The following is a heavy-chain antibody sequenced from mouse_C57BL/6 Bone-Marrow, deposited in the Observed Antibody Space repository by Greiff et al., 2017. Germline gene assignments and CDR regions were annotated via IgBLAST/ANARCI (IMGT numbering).Heavy chain of an antibody. CDR3: AREGLAGFAY. CDR1: GYTFTSYW. V-gene: IGHV1-50*01. J-gene: IGHJ3*01. CDR2: IDPSDSYT. Sequence: VQLQQPGAELVKPGASVKLSCKASGYTFTSYWMQWVQQRPGQGLEWIGEIDPSDSYTNYHQKVKGKATLTVDTSSSTAYMQLSSLTSEDSAVYYCAREGLAGFAYWGQGTLVTVSA. D-gene: IGHD2-4*01.